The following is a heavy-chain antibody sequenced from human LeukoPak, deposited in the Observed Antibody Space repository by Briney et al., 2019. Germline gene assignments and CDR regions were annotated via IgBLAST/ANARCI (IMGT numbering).Heavy chain of an antibody. D-gene: IGHD3-10*01. Sequence: PGRSLRLSCAASGFTFSSYDMHWVRQAPGKGLEWVAVICYDGSNKYYADSVKGRFTISRDNSKNTLYLRMNSLRAEDTAVYYCARDQLTMVRGVTPRFGYWGQGTLVTVSS. V-gene: IGHV3-33*01. CDR1: GFTFSSYD. CDR2: ICYDGSNK. CDR3: ARDQLTMVRGVTPRFGY. J-gene: IGHJ4*02.